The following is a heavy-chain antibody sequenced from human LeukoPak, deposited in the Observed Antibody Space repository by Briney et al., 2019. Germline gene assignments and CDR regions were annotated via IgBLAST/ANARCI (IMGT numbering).Heavy chain of an antibody. CDR2: IYHSGST. J-gene: IGHJ3*02. D-gene: IGHD6-19*01. CDR3: ARELFGDSSGWDGDAFDI. Sequence: PSETLSLTCTVSGYSISSGYYWGWIRQPPGKGLEWIGSIYHSGSTYYNPSLKSRVTISVDTSKNQFSLKLSSVTAADTAVYYCARELFGDSSGWDGDAFDIWGQGTMVTVSS. CDR1: GYSISSGYY. V-gene: IGHV4-38-2*02.